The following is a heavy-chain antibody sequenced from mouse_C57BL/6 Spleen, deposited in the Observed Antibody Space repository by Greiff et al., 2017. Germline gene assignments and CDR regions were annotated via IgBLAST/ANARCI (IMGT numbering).Heavy chain of an antibody. CDR2: INSDGGST. D-gene: IGHD2-3*01. CDR1: EYEFPSHD. CDR3: ARQGNYDGYYDWYFDV. V-gene: IGHV5-2*01. J-gene: IGHJ1*03. Sequence: VQLQQSGGGLVQPGESLKLSCESNEYEFPSHDMSWVRKTPEKRLELVAAINSDGGSTYYPDTMERRFIISRDNTKKTLYLQMSSLRSEDTALYYCARQGNYDGYYDWYFDVWGTGTTVTVSS.